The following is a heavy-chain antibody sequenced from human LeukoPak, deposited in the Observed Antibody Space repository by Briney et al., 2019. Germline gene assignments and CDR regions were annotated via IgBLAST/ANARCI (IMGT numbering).Heavy chain of an antibody. V-gene: IGHV3-43D*03. CDR1: GFTFNDHA. CDR3: AKAKGSSSTHYFDY. J-gene: IGHJ4*02. Sequence: PGGSLRLSCTASGFTFNDHAIHWVRQAPGKGLEWVSGISWDGFSTYYADSVKGRFTISRDNSKNSLYLQMNSLRPEDAALYHCAKAKGSSSTHYFDYWGQGTLVTVSS. CDR2: ISWDGFST. D-gene: IGHD6-6*01.